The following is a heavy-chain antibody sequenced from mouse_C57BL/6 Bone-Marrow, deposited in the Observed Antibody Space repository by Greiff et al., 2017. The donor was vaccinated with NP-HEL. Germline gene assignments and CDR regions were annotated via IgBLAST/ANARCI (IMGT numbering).Heavy chain of an antibody. Sequence: VQRVESGPGLVKPSQSLFLTCSITGFPITSGYYWIWIRQSPGKPLEWMGYITHSGETFYNPSLQSPISITRETSKNQFFLHLNSVTTYDTAMYYCAGYYDGYWYFDVWGTGTTIPVSS. CDR2: ITHSGET. V-gene: IGHV12-3*01. CDR3: AGYYDGYWYFDV. J-gene: IGHJ1*03. CDR1: GFPITSGYY. D-gene: IGHD2-3*01.